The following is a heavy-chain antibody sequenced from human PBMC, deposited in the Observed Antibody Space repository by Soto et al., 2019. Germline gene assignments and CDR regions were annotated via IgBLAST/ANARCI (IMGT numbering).Heavy chain of an antibody. CDR1: GYTFSKYW. J-gene: IGHJ4*02. CDR3: ARQGGEYNTMSDY. V-gene: IGHV5-51*01. Sequence: ESLTISDKGSGYTFSKYWIGWVRQTPGKGLEWMGMIYPGDSDARYSPSFEGQVTFSVDKSINTAYLQWNSLKASDTAMYYCARQGGEYNTMSDYWGQGTLVTVS. D-gene: IGHD3-10*01. CDR2: IYPGDSDA.